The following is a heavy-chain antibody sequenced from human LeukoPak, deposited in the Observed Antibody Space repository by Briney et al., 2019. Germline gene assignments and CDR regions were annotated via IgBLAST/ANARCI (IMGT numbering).Heavy chain of an antibody. CDR1: GFIFSTYS. CDR2: ISSSSSYI. D-gene: IGHD3-10*01. CDR3: ATDCIRAATKAIDY. Sequence: PGGSLRLSCAASGFIFSTYSMNWVRQAPGKGLEGVSSISSSSSYIYYADSVKGRFTISRDNAKNSLYLQMNSLRAEDTAVYYCATDCIRAATKAIDYWGQGTLVTVSS. V-gene: IGHV3-21*01. J-gene: IGHJ4*02.